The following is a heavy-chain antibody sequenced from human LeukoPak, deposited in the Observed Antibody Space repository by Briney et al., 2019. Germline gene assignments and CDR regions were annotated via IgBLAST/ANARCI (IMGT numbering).Heavy chain of an antibody. CDR2: ISGSGGST. D-gene: IGHD3-22*01. V-gene: IGHV3-23*01. CDR1: GFTFSSYA. J-gene: IGHJ4*02. CDR3: AKDRYDSSGMGYFDY. Sequence: GGSLRLSCAASGFTFSSYAMSWVRQAPGKGLEWVSAISGSGGSTYYADSVKGRFTISRDNSKNTLYLQMNSLRAEDTAVYYCAKDRYDSSGMGYFDYWGQGTLVIVSS.